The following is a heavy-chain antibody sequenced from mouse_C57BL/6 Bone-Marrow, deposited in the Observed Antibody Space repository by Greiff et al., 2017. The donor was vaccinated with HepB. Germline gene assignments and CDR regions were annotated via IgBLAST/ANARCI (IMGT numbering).Heavy chain of an antibody. CDR2: ISSGGSYT. J-gene: IGHJ3*01. CDR3: ASRSGHFAY. V-gene: IGHV5-6*01. Sequence: EVKLMESGGDLVKPGGSLKLSCAASGFTFSSYGMSWVRQTPDKRLEWVATISSGGSYTYYPDSVKGRFTISRDNAKNTLYLQMSSLKSEDTAMSYCASRSGHFAYWGQGTLVTVSA. D-gene: IGHD1-1*01. CDR1: GFTFSSYG.